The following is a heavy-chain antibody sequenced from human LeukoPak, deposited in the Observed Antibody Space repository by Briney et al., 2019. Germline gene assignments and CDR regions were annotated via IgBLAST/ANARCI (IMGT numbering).Heavy chain of an antibody. V-gene: IGHV3-33*05. CDR3: AKEGRYDTSGYYYYY. CDR1: GFTFSSYG. Sequence: GGSLRLSCAASGFTFSSYGMHWVRQAPGKGLEWVAGISYDGSNKYYADSVKGRFTISRDNSKNTLYLQMNSLRAEDTAVYYCAKEGRYDTSGYYYYYWGQGTLVTVSS. J-gene: IGHJ4*02. D-gene: IGHD3-22*01. CDR2: ISYDGSNK.